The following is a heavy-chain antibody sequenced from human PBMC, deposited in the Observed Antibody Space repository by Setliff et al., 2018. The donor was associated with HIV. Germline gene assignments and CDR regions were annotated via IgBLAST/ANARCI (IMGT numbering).Heavy chain of an antibody. V-gene: IGHV1-2*06. Sequence: GASVKVSCKASGYTFTGYYMHWVRQAPGQGLEWMGRINPNSGGTNYAQKFQGRVTMTRDTSISTAYMELRRLRSDDTAMYYCASGKGVRGVIITGGLDVWGKGTTVTVSS. CDR3: ASGKGVRGVIITGGLDV. CDR2: INPNSGGT. D-gene: IGHD3-10*01. J-gene: IGHJ6*04. CDR1: GYTFTGYY.